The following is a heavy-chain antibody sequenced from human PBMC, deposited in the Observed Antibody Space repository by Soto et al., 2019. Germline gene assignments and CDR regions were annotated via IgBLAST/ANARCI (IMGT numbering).Heavy chain of an antibody. CDR2: ISYDGSNK. D-gene: IGHD6-13*01. CDR3: ARDRIYSSSWHDY. J-gene: IGHJ4*02. CDR1: GFTFSSYA. V-gene: IGHV3-30-3*01. Sequence: QVQLVESGGGVVQPGRSLRLSCAASGFTFSSYAMHWVRQAPGKGLEWVAVISYDGSNKYYADSVKGRFTISRDNSKNTLYLQMNSLRAEDTDVYYCARDRIYSSSWHDYWGQGTLVTVSS.